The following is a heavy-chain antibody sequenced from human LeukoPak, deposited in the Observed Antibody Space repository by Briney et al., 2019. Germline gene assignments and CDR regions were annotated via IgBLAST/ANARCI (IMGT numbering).Heavy chain of an antibody. V-gene: IGHV4-61*02. CDR1: GVSIRSGSYY. CDR2: IYTSGTT. D-gene: IGHD3-9*01. CDR3: AREVSDYDILTGWIDY. Sequence: TSETLSLTCNVSGVSIRSGSYYWSWIRQPAGKGLEWIGRIYTSGTTNYNPSLKSRVTISVGTSKSQFSLKLSSVTAADTAVYYCAREVSDYDILTGWIDYWGQGTLVSVSS. J-gene: IGHJ4*02.